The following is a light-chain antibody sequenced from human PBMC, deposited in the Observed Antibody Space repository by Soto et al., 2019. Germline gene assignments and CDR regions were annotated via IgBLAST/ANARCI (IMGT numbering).Light chain of an antibody. J-gene: IGKJ2*01. V-gene: IGKV3-20*01. CDR1: QSVSNNY. CDR3: QQYGSSPNVT. CDR2: GAS. Sequence: EIVLTQSPGTLSLSPGERATLSCRASQSVSNNYLAWYQQKPGQAPRLLIYGASSRATGIPDRFSGSGSGTDFTLTISRLESEDFAVYFCQQYGSSPNVTFGQGTKVDIK.